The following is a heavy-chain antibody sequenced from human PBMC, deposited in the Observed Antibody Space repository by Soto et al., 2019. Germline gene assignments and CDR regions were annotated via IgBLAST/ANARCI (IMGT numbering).Heavy chain of an antibody. V-gene: IGHV3-74*01. Sequence: EVQLVESGGGLVQPGGSLRLSCAASGFTFSSYWMHWVRQAPGKGLLWVSRINSDGSSTSYADSVKGRFTISRDNAKNTLYLPMNSLRAEDTAVYYCVRTSLVVAAATREDYWGQGTLVTVSS. J-gene: IGHJ4*02. D-gene: IGHD2-15*01. CDR3: VRTSLVVAAATREDY. CDR2: INSDGSST. CDR1: GFTFSSYW.